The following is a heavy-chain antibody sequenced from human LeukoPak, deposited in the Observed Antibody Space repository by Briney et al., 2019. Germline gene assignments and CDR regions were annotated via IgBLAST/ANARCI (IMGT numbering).Heavy chain of an antibody. V-gene: IGHV4-59*08. Sequence: SETLSLTCTVSGGSISSYYWSWIRQPPGKGLEWIGYIYYSGSTNYNPSLKSRVTISVDTSKNQFSLKLSSVTAADTAVYYCARRQSSGGWYSWTNAFDYWGQGTLVTVSS. CDR3: ARRQSSGGWYSWTNAFDY. D-gene: IGHD6-19*01. J-gene: IGHJ4*02. CDR1: GGSISSYY. CDR2: IYYSGST.